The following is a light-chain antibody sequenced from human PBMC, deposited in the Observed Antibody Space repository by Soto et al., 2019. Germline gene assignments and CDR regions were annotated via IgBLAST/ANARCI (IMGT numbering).Light chain of an antibody. Sequence: DIQMTQSPSTLSASVGDRVTVTCRASQSISSSLAWYQQKPGKAPELLIYDASSLESGLPSRFSGSGSGTEFTLTISSLQPDDSTTYYCQQYNSYPWTFGQGTKVEIK. CDR1: QSISSS. CDR3: QQYNSYPWT. V-gene: IGKV1-5*01. J-gene: IGKJ1*01. CDR2: DAS.